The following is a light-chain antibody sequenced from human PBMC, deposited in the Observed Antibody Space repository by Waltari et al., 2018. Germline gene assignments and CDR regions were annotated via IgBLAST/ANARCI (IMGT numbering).Light chain of an antibody. V-gene: IGKV3-15*01. CDR3: QQYNNWPET. Sequence: DIVMTHSPATLSVSPGERATLSCRASQSIGSNLAWYQHKPGQAPRFLIYGASTRATGIPVRFSGSGSGTEFTLTISSLQSADFAVYFCQQYNNWPETFGQGTKVEIK. CDR1: QSIGSN. J-gene: IGKJ1*01. CDR2: GAS.